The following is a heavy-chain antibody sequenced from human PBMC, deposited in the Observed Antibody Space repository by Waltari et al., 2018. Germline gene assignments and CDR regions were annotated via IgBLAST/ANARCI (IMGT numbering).Heavy chain of an antibody. D-gene: IGHD5-18*01. CDR3: PKDMDGATAMAPRLDF. J-gene: IGHJ4*02. V-gene: IGHV3-9*01. CDR1: GFIFEDYG. Sequence: VHLVESGGGLVRPGRSRRRSCAASGFIFEDYGMDWVRQARGKGRAWVAGRNLTIGTIHYADSVAGRFPIARGNSENSLYLQINSLTTEDTAVYYCPKDMDGATAMAPRLDFWGQGTLVTVSS. CDR2: RNLTIGTI.